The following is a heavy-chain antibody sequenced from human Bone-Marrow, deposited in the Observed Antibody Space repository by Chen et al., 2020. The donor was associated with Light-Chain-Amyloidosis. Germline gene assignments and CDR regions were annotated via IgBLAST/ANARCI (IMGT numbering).Heavy chain of an antibody. CDR2: IYPDDSDA. D-gene: IGHD5-12*01. CDR3: ARRRDGYNFDY. V-gene: IGHV5-51*01. J-gene: IGHJ4*02. Sequence: SGPEVKKPGESLKISCKGSGYTFPNYWIGWVRQMPGKGLEWMGVIYPDDSDARYSPSFESQVTISADKSITTAYLQWRSLKASDTAMYYCARRRDGYNFDYWGQGTLVTVSS. CDR1: GYTFPNYW.